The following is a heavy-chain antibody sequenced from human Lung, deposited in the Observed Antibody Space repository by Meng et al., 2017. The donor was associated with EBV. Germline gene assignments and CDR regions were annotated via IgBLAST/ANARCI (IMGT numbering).Heavy chain of an antibody. J-gene: IGHJ4*02. V-gene: IGHV3-23*04. CDR1: GFTFNIYD. CDR2: ISGSGGST. D-gene: IGHD3-22*01. Sequence: EVQLVESXXGLVQXGGSLRLSXGASGFTFNIYDMSWVRQAPGKGLEWVSTISGSGGSTYYADSVKGRFTISRDNSKNTLYLQMNSLRAEDTAVYYCAKDPVTYYYDSSGYFYFDYWGQGTLFIVSS. CDR3: AKDPVTYYYDSSGYFYFDY.